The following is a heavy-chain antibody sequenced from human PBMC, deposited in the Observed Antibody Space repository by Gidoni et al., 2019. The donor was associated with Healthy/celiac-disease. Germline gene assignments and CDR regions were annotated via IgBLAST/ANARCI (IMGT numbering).Heavy chain of an antibody. J-gene: IGHJ3*02. CDR1: AGTFSRYA. CDR2: IIPSCGTA. Sequence: QVQLVQSGAEVKKPRSSVKVSCKASAGTFSRYAISWVRQAPGQGLEWMGGIIPSCGTANYAQKFQGRVTITEDESTSTAYMELRSLRSEDTAVYYCAREGAVARDAFDIWGQGTMVTVSS. D-gene: IGHD6-19*01. V-gene: IGHV1-69*01. CDR3: AREGAVARDAFDI.